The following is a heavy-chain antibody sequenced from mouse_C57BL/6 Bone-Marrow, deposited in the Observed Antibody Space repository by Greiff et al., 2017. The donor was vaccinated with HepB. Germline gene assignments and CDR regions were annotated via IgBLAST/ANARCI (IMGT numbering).Heavy chain of an antibody. Sequence: DVKLQESGPGMVKPSQSLSLTCTVTGYSITSGYDWHWIRHFPGNKLEWMGYISYSGSTNYNPSLKSRISITHDTSKNHFFLKLNSVTTEDTATYYCAREGALITTVVATRYFDVWGTGTTVTVSS. CDR3: AREGALITTVVATRYFDV. CDR1: GYSITSGYD. D-gene: IGHD1-1*01. CDR2: ISYSGST. V-gene: IGHV3-1*01. J-gene: IGHJ1*03.